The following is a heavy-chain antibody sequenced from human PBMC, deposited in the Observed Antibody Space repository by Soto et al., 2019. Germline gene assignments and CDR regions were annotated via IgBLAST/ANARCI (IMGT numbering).Heavy chain of an antibody. J-gene: IGHJ6*02. Sequence: ASETLSLTCTVSGGSISSGGYYWSWIRQHPGKGLEWIGYIYYSGSTYYNPSLKSRVTISVDTSKNQFSLKLSSVTAADTAVYYCARDVSDGDYYYGMDVWGQGTTVTVSS. CDR1: GGSISSGGYY. D-gene: IGHD4-17*01. V-gene: IGHV4-31*03. CDR3: ARDVSDGDYYYGMDV. CDR2: IYYSGST.